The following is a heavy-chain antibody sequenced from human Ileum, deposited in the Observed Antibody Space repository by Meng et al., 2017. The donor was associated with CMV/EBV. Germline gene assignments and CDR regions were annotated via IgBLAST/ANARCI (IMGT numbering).Heavy chain of an antibody. Sequence: ASGFILSSYSMRGARQAAGKGLEWVSAISGSGGRAYYGASVKGRITISRDNSKNTLYLQMNSLRAEDTAVYYCAKPRSTIFGGMDVWGQGTTVTVSS. V-gene: IGHV3-23*02. CDR3: AKPRSTIFGGMDV. D-gene: IGHD3-3*01. CDR1: GFILSSYS. J-gene: IGHJ6*02. CDR2: ISGSGGRA.